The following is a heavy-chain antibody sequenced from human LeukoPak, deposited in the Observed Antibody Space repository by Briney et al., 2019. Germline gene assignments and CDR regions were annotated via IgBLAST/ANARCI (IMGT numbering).Heavy chain of an antibody. V-gene: IGHV1-46*01. J-gene: IGHJ4*02. CDR3: ARDNPRYCSGGSCYYQEAPLDY. Sequence: ASVKVSCKASGGTFSSYAISWVRQAPEQGLEWMGIINPSGGSTSYAQKFQGRVTMTRDTSTSTVYMELSSLRSEDTAVYYCARDNPRYCSGGSCYYQEAPLDYWGQGTLVTVSS. D-gene: IGHD2-15*01. CDR1: GGTFSSYA. CDR2: INPSGGST.